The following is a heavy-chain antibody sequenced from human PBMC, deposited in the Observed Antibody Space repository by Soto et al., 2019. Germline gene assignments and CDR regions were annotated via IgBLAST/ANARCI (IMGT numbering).Heavy chain of an antibody. J-gene: IGHJ4*02. CDR1: GGSISSGGYY. V-gene: IGHV4-31*03. Sequence: QVQLQESGPGLVKPSQTLSLTCTVSGGSISSGGYYWSWIRQHPGKGLEWIGYIYYSGSTYYNPSLKSRVTIPVDTSKNQFSLKLSSVTAADTAVYYCARVRKVWTTANFDYWGQGTLVTVSS. CDR3: ARVRKVWTTANFDY. D-gene: IGHD4-17*01. CDR2: IYYSGST.